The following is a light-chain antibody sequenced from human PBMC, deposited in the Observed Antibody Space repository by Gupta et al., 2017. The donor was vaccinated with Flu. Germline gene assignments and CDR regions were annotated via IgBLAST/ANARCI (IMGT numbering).Light chain of an antibody. CDR1: QSVSSS. Sequence: SPVPLSLCIGERTTRSGSDSQSVSSSLDWDQQKPGQAPRLIIYDASISDIGITDRFSGSGVGIEFTLTTSRRQYEDCAVYYAQHNNTLDSIGRGTKVDIK. CDR2: DAS. V-gene: IGKV3-15*01. J-gene: IGKJ4*01. CDR3: QHNNTLDS.